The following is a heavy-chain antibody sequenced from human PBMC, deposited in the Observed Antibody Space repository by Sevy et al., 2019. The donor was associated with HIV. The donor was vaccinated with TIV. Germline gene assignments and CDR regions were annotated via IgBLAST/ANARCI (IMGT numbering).Heavy chain of an antibody. Sequence: GGSLRLSCAASGFTVSSDYMSWVHQAPGKGLEWVSVIYSGGSTYYADSVKGRFTISRDNSKNTLYLQMNSLRAEDTAVYYCASGLEQWLADYWGQGTLVTVSS. V-gene: IGHV3-53*01. J-gene: IGHJ4*02. CDR1: GFTVSSDY. D-gene: IGHD6-19*01. CDR2: IYSGGST. CDR3: ASGLEQWLADY.